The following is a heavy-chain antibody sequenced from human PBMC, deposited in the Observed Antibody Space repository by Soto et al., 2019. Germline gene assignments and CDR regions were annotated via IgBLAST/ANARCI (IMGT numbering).Heavy chain of an antibody. CDR3: AKGSLRIAAAAYYYYYGMDV. V-gene: IGHV3-23*01. CDR1: GFTFSSYA. Sequence: GGSLRLSCAASGFTFSSYAMSWVRQAPGKGLEWVSAISGSGGSTYYADSVKGRFTISRDNSKNTLYLQMNSLRAEDTAVYYCAKGSLRIAAAAYYYYYGMDVWGQGTTVTVSS. J-gene: IGHJ6*02. CDR2: ISGSGGST. D-gene: IGHD6-13*01.